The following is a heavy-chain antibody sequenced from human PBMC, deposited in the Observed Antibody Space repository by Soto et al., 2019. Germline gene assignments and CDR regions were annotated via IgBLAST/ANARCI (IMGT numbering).Heavy chain of an antibody. D-gene: IGHD1-26*01. J-gene: IGHJ6*02. CDR3: AREYSGSYYYYYGMDV. CDR2: IDPSDSYT. Sequence: PGESLKISCKGSGYSFTSYWISWVRQMPGKGLEWMGRIDPSDSYTNYSPSFQGHVTISADKSISTAYLQWSSLKASDTAMYYCAREYSGSYYYYYGMDVWGQGTTVIVSS. V-gene: IGHV5-10-1*01. CDR1: GYSFTSYW.